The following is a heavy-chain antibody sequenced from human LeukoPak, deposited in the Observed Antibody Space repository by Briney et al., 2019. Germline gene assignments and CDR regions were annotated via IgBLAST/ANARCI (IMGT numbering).Heavy chain of an antibody. V-gene: IGHV3-7*01. CDR2: IKQDGSEK. CDR1: GFTFSSYW. D-gene: IGHD1-26*01. Sequence: GGSLRLSCAASGFTFSSYWMSWVRQAPGKGLEWVANIKQDGSEKYYVDSVKGRFTISRDNAKNSLYLQMNSLRAEDTAVYYCARLVYSGSYSLDYWGQGTLVTVSS. CDR3: ARLVYSGSYSLDY. J-gene: IGHJ4*02.